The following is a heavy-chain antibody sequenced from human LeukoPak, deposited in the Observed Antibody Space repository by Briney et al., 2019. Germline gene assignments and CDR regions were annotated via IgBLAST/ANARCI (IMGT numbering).Heavy chain of an antibody. CDR1: DDSVSSSSYY. D-gene: IGHD6-6*01. J-gene: IGHJ4*02. CDR2: IYYSGNT. Sequence: PSETLSLTCTVSDDSVSSSSYYWGWIRQPPGKGLEWIGSIYYSGNTYYNPSLRSRVTMSVDTSKNQVSLKLSSVTVADTAVYYCASETSSCFDYWGQGILVTVSS. V-gene: IGHV4-39*01. CDR3: ASETSSCFDY.